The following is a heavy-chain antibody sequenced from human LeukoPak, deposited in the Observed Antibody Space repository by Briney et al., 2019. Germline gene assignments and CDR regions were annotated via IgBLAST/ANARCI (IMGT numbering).Heavy chain of an antibody. J-gene: IGHJ3*02. V-gene: IGHV1-58*02. CDR3: AAHRSGSSYAFDI. CDR2: IVLGSGYT. CDR1: GLTFTSSA. Sequence: SVKVSCKASGLTFTSSAMQWVRQARGQRLEWIGWIVLGSGYTNYAQKFQERVTITRDMSTSTAYMELSSLRSEDTAVYYCAAHRSGSSYAFDIWGQGTMVTVSS. D-gene: IGHD1-26*01.